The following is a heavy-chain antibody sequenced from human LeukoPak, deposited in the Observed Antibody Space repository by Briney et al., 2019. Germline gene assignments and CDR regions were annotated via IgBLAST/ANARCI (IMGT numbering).Heavy chain of an antibody. CDR2: IDPSDSYT. CDR3: ARQGSAAGTDLDFTTYYYYGMDV. D-gene: IGHD6-13*01. V-gene: IGHV5-10-1*01. Sequence: GESLKISCKGSGYSFTSYWISWVRQMPGKGLEWMGRIDPSDSYTNYSPSFQGHVTISADKSISTAYLQWSSLKASDTAMYYCARQGSAAGTDLDFTTYYYYGMDVWGKGTTVTVSS. J-gene: IGHJ6*04. CDR1: GYSFTSYW.